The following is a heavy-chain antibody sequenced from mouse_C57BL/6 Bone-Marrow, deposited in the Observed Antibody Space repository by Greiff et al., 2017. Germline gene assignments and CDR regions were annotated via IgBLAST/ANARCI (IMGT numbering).Heavy chain of an antibody. CDR3: ARWAHYYCTDYFDY. Sequence: EVKLQQSGPELVKPGASVKISCKASGYSFTDYNTNWVKQSNGKSLEWIGVLNPNYGTTSYNQKFKGKATLTVDQSSSTAYMQLNSLTSEDSAVYYCARWAHYYCTDYFDYWGQGTTLTVSS. CDR2: LNPNYGTT. V-gene: IGHV1-39*01. J-gene: IGHJ2*01. CDR1: GYSFTDYN. D-gene: IGHD1-1*01.